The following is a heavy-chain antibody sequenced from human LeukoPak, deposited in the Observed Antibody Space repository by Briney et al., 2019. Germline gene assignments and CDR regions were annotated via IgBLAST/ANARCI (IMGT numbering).Heavy chain of an antibody. D-gene: IGHD3-16*02. CDR2: VYSSGSA. Sequence: PSETLSLTCTVSGGSINNYYWSWIRQPPGKGLEWIAYVYSSGSATYNPSLRSRVAVSVDTSKSQISLQLSSVTAADTAVYYCARLSDRQSRDFDYWGQGTLVTVSS. V-gene: IGHV4-59*08. J-gene: IGHJ4*02. CDR1: GGSINNYY. CDR3: ARLSDRQSRDFDY.